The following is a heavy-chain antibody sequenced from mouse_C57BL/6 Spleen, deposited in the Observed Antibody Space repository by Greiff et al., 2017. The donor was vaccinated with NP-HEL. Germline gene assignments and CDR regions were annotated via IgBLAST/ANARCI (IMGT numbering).Heavy chain of an antibody. V-gene: IGHV1-18*01. J-gene: IGHJ2*01. CDR2: INPNNGGT. CDR1: GYTFTDYN. CDR3: ARGITTVVAYYFDY. Sequence: VHVKQSGPELVKPGASVKIPCKASGYTFTDYNMDWVKQSHGKSLEWIGDINPNNGGTIYNQKFKGKATLTVDKSSSTAYMELRSLTSEDTAVYYCARGITTVVAYYFDYWGQGTTLTVSS. D-gene: IGHD1-1*01.